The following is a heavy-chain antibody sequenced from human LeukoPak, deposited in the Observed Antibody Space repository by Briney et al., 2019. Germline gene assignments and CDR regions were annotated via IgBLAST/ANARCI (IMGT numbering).Heavy chain of an antibody. CDR1: GFTFSNYA. J-gene: IGHJ4*02. CDR3: AKGPSRIFDY. D-gene: IGHD3-3*02. Sequence: GGSLRLSCAASGFTFSNYAMSWVCQAPGKGLEWVSVISGSGGSTYYADSVKGRFTISRDNSKNTLYLQMNSLRAEDTAVYYCAKGPSRIFDYWGQGTLVTVSS. V-gene: IGHV3-23*01. CDR2: ISGSGGST.